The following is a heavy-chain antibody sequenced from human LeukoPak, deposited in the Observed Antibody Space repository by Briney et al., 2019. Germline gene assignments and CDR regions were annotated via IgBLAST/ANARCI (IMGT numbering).Heavy chain of an antibody. J-gene: IGHJ4*02. V-gene: IGHV5-51*01. CDR1: GXIFTNYW. CDR3: ARRTYYYDSGAYRRYFFDY. Sequence: GESLKISCKGSGXIFTNYWIGWVRQMPGKGLEWMGIIYPGDSDTRYSPSFQGQVTISADKSISTAYLQWSSLKASDTAMYYCARRTYYYDSGAYRRYFFDYWGQGTLVTVSS. D-gene: IGHD3-22*01. CDR2: IYPGDSDT.